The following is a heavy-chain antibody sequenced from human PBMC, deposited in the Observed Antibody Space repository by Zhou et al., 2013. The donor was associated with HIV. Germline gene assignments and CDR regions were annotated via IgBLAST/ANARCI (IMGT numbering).Heavy chain of an antibody. J-gene: IGHJ5*02. CDR3: ARDGRLRPAAIKGGWFDP. Sequence: QVQLVQSGAELKKPGSSVKVSCKASGGTFSSYAISWVRQAPGQGLEWMGGIIPIFGTANYAQKFQGRVTITADESTSTAYMELSSLRSEDTAVYYCARDGRLRPAAIKGGWFDPWGQGTLVTVSS. D-gene: IGHD2-2*02. CDR2: IIPIFGTA. V-gene: IGHV1-69*12. CDR1: GGTFSSYA.